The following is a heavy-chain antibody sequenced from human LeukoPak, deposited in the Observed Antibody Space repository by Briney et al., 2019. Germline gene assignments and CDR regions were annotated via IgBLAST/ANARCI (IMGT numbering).Heavy chain of an antibody. J-gene: IGHJ6*03. CDR2: ISGSGGST. V-gene: IGHV3-23*01. D-gene: IGHD1-1*01. Sequence: GGSLRLSCAASGFTFSSYAMSWVRQAPGKGLEWVSAISGSGGSTYYADSVKGRFTISRDNSKNTLYLQMNSLRAEDTAVYYCAKGGIGQFRPHYYYYMDVWGKGTTVTVSS. CDR3: AKGGIGQFRPHYYYYMDV. CDR1: GFTFSSYA.